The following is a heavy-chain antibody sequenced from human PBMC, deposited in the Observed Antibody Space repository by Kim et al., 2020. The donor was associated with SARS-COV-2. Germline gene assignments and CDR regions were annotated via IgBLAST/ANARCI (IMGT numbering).Heavy chain of an antibody. CDR3: ARPGSRQTDQWVAAAGHDAFDI. J-gene: IGHJ3*02. Sequence: GESLKISCKGSGYSFTRYWIGWVRQMPGKGLEWMGIIYPGDSDTRYSPSFQGQVTISADKSISTAYLQWSSLKASDTAMYYCARPGSRQTDQWVAAAGHDAFDIWGQGTMVTVSS. D-gene: IGHD6-13*01. V-gene: IGHV5-51*01. CDR2: IYPGDSDT. CDR1: GYSFTRYW.